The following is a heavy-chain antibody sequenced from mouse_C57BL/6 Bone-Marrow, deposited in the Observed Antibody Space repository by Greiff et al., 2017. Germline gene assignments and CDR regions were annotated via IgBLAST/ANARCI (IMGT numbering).Heavy chain of an antibody. V-gene: IGHV1-69*01. D-gene: IGHD1-1*01. J-gene: IGHJ1*03. CDR3: AREDYGNIDV. CDR1: GYTFTSYW. CDR2: IDPSDSYT. Sequence: QVQLQQPGAELVMPGASVTLSCKASGYTFTSYWMHWVKQRPGQGLEWIGEIDPSDSYTNSNQKFKGKSTLTVDQSSSTAYMQLSSLTSEDSAVDYGAREDYGNIDVWGTGTTVTVAS.